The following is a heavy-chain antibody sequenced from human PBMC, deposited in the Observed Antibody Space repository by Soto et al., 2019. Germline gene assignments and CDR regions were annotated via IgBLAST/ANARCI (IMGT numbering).Heavy chain of an antibody. J-gene: IGHJ4*02. V-gene: IGHV4-34*01. Sequence: PSETLSLTCAVYGGSFSGYYWSWIRQPPGKGLEWIGEINHSGSTNYNPSLKSRVTISVDTSKNQFSLKLSSVTAADTAVYYCARGAAAAGTAYFDYWGQGTLVTVSS. CDR3: ARGAAAAGTAYFDY. D-gene: IGHD6-13*01. CDR1: GGSFSGYY. CDR2: INHSGST.